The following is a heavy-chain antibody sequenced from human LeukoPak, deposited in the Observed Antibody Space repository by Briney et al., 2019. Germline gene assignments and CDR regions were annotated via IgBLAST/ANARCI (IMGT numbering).Heavy chain of an antibody. Sequence: SETLSLTCAVYGGSFSGYYWSWIRQPPGKGLEWIGEINHSGSNNYNPSLKSRVTISVDTSKNQFSLKLSSVTAADTAVYYCARSRITMVRGVLYYYYGMDVWGKGTTVTVSS. CDR3: ARSRITMVRGVLYYYYGMDV. CDR2: INHSGSN. V-gene: IGHV4-34*01. CDR1: GGSFSGYY. D-gene: IGHD3-10*01. J-gene: IGHJ6*04.